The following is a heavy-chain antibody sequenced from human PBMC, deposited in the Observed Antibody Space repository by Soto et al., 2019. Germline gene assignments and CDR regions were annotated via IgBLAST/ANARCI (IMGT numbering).Heavy chain of an antibody. D-gene: IGHD2-21*02. CDR2: ISVSGDST. J-gene: IGHJ4*02. Sequence: GGSLRLSCAASGFTFSSYAMSWVRQAPGKGLEWVSGISVSGDSTYYAGSVKGRFTISRDNSKSTLYLQMNSLRAEDTAVYYCAKIFRYGDPEYWGQGALVTVSS. V-gene: IGHV3-23*01. CDR1: GFTFSSYA. CDR3: AKIFRYGDPEY.